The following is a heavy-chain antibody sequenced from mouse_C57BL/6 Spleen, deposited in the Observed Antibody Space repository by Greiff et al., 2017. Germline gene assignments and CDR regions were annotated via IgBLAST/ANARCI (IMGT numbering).Heavy chain of an antibody. CDR3: TRGGYDVYY. Sequence: EVQLQQSGTVLARPGASVKMSCKTSGYTFTSYWMHWVKQRPGQGLDWIGAIYPGNSDTSNNQKFKGKAKLTALTSASTACMELSSLTNEDSAVYYCTRGGYDVYYWGQGTTLTVSS. D-gene: IGHD2-2*01. CDR1: GYTFTSYW. V-gene: IGHV1-5*01. CDR2: IYPGNSDT. J-gene: IGHJ2*01.